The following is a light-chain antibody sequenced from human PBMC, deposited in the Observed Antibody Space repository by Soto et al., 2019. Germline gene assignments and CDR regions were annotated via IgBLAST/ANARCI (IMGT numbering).Light chain of an antibody. V-gene: IGKV1-9*01. CDR3: QQLNSYPHIT. CDR2: AAS. Sequence: DIQLTQSPSFLSASVGDRVTITCRASQGISSYLAWYQQKPGKAPKLLIYAASTLQSGVPSRFSGSGSGTEFTLTISSLQPEDFATYYCQQLNSYPHITFGPGTKVAIK. CDR1: QGISSY. J-gene: IGKJ3*01.